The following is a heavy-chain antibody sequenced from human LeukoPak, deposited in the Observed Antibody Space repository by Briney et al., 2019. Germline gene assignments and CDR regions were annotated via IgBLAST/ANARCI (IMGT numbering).Heavy chain of an antibody. Sequence: SQTLSLTFTVSGGSISSHYWSWIRQPPGKRLERIGYIYYSRSTNYNPSLKSRVTISVGTSKNQFSLKLSYVTAADTAVYSCARHSNGVNGDFDYWGQGTLVTVSS. V-gene: IGHV4-59*11. CDR3: ARHSNGVNGDFDY. CDR2: IYYSRST. J-gene: IGHJ4*02. CDR1: GGSISSHY. D-gene: IGHD4-23*01.